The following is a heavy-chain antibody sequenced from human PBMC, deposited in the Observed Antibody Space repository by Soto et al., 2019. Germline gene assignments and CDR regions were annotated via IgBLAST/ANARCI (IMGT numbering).Heavy chain of an antibody. CDR1: GYAFTFYI. Sequence: QVQLVQSGAEVKKPGASVKISCKASGYAFTFYIIHWLRQAPGQGLEWMGWIDVDNDKPEYSQKFQDRVTITRDTSASTAYMELSSLRSEDTAVYYCARDQFRPCNYGLADYWGQGTLVTVSS. D-gene: IGHD4-4*01. CDR3: ARDQFRPCNYGLADY. V-gene: IGHV1-3*01. CDR2: IDVDNDKP. J-gene: IGHJ4*02.